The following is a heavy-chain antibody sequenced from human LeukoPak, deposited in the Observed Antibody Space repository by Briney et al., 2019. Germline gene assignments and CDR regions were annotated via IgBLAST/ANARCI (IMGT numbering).Heavy chain of an antibody. Sequence: GGSLRLSCAASGFTFDDYGMSWVRQAPGKGLEWVSGINWNGGSTGYADSVKGRFTISRDNAKNSLYLQMNSLRAEDTALYYCARGYYYDSSGYYYWDYFDYWGQGTLVTVCS. D-gene: IGHD3-22*01. V-gene: IGHV3-20*04. CDR1: GFTFDDYG. CDR2: INWNGGST. CDR3: ARGYYYDSSGYYYWDYFDY. J-gene: IGHJ4*02.